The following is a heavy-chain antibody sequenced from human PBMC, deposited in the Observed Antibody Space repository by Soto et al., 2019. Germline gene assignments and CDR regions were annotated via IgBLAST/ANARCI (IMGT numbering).Heavy chain of an antibody. CDR3: ARLPYYDTPPVTFDI. V-gene: IGHV4-39*01. J-gene: IGHJ3*02. D-gene: IGHD3-22*01. Sequence: PSETLSLTCTVSGGSISSSSYYWGWIRQPPGKGLEWIGTIYSTVSTQYNPSLKSRVTITVDTSKNQFSLKLNSVTAADTAVYYCARLPYYDTPPVTFDIWGQGAMVTVSS. CDR1: GGSISSSSYY. CDR2: IYSTVST.